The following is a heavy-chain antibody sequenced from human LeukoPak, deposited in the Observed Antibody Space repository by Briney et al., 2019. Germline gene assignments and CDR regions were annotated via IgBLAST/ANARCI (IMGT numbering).Heavy chain of an antibody. J-gene: IGHJ6*02. CDR1: GYTFTSYG. Sequence: ASVKVSCKASGYTFTSYGISWVRQAPGQALEWMGWISAYNGNTNYAQKLQGRVTMTTDTSTSTAYMELRSLRSDDTAVYYCARDPVTGTTPSPNYGMDVWGQGTTVTVSS. V-gene: IGHV1-18*01. CDR2: ISAYNGNT. CDR3: ARDPVTGTTPSPNYGMDV. D-gene: IGHD1-20*01.